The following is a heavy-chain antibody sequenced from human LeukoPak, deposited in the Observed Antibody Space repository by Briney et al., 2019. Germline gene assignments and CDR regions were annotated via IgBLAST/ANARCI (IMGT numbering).Heavy chain of an antibody. Sequence: GGSLRLSCAASGFTVSDNYMSWVRQAPGKGLEWVSIIYSDGSTYYADSVKGRFTISRDNSKNTLYLQMNSLRTEDTAVYYCAKAASSGTLGGDAFDIWGQGTMVTVSS. CDR1: GFTVSDNY. V-gene: IGHV3-66*01. D-gene: IGHD1-26*01. CDR2: IYSDGST. J-gene: IGHJ3*02. CDR3: AKAASSGTLGGDAFDI.